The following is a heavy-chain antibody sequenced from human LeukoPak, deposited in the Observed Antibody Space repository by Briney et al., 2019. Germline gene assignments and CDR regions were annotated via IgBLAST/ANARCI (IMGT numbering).Heavy chain of an antibody. CDR2: INPNSGGT. V-gene: IGHV1-2*06. J-gene: IGHJ3*02. CDR3: ARAMAAPDAFDI. D-gene: IGHD2-8*01. Sequence: ASVKVSRKASGYTFTGYYMRWVRQAPGQGLEWMGRINPNSGGTNYAQKFQGRATMTRDTSISTAYMKLSRLRSDDTAVYYCARAMAAPDAFDIWGQGTMVTVSS. CDR1: GYTFTGYY.